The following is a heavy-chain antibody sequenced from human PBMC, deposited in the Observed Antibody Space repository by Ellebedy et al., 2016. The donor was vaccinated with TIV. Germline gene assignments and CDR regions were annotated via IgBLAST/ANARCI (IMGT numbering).Heavy chain of an antibody. Sequence: MPSETLSLTCTVSGASISSSGYFCAWIRQPPGAGLEWIGSVHYSGGTYYNPSLKSRLTISEDMSKNHFSLSLSSVTAADTAIYYCARGEDILYFDSWGQGTLVTVSS. CDR3: ARGEDILYFDS. D-gene: IGHD3-9*01. J-gene: IGHJ4*02. CDR1: GASISSSGYF. CDR2: VHYSGGT. V-gene: IGHV4-39*07.